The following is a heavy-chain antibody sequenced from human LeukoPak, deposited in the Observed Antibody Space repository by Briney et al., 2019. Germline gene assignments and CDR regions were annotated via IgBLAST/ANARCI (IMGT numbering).Heavy chain of an antibody. CDR3: TRAPGGYSYGHYYYGMDV. J-gene: IGHJ6*02. V-gene: IGHV3-49*04. CDR2: IRSKAYGGTT. D-gene: IGHD5-18*01. Sequence: GGSLRLSCTASGFTFGDYAMSWVRQAPGKGLEWVGFIRSKAYGGTTEYAASVKGRFTISRDDSKSIAYLQMNSLKTEDTAVYYCTRAPGGYSYGHYYYGMDVWGQGTTVTVSS. CDR1: GFTFGDYA.